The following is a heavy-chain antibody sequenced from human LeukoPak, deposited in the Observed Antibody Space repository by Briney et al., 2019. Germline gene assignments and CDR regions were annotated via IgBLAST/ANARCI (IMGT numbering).Heavy chain of an antibody. CDR3: ARDHYYGSGTY. D-gene: IGHD3-10*01. CDR1: GFTFSSYA. J-gene: IGHJ4*02. CDR2: ISYDGSNK. Sequence: GRSLRLSCAASGFTFSSYAMHWVRQAPGKGLEWVAVISYDGSNKYYADSVKGRFTISRDNSKNTLYLQMNSLRAEDTAVYYCARDHYYGSGTYWGQGTLVTVSS. V-gene: IGHV3-30-3*01.